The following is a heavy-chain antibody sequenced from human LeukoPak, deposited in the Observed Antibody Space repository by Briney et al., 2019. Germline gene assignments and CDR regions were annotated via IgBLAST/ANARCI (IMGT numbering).Heavy chain of an antibody. D-gene: IGHD2-2*01. V-gene: IGHV1-46*01. J-gene: IGHJ4*02. CDR1: GYTFTSYY. CDR2: INPSGGST. CDR3: ARESKVVPAAGYFDY. Sequence: VSVKVSCKASGYTFTSYYMHWVRQAPGQGLEWMGIINPSGGSTSYAQKFQGRVTMTRDTSTSTVYMELSSLRSEDTAVYYCARESKVVPAAGYFDYWGQGTLVTVSS.